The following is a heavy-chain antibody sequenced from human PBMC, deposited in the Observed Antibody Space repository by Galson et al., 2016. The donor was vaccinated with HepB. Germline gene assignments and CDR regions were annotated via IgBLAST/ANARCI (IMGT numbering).Heavy chain of an antibody. V-gene: IGHV4-4*02. Sequence: SETLSLTCDVSGGSITTRHWWMWVRQPPGKGLEWIGEIHYSGSTNYNPSLKSRGVMSIDDSKNQFSLKLTSVTATDTAVYYCARGEMYCHDDVCDPKPLAAAGTHLDSWGRGTLVIVSS. CDR1: GGSITTRHW. J-gene: IGHJ5*01. CDR3: ARGEMYCHDDVCDPKPLAAAGTHLDS. CDR2: IHYSGST. D-gene: IGHD6-25*01.